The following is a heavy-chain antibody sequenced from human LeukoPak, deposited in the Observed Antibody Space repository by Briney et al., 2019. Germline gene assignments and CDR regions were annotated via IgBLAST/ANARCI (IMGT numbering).Heavy chain of an antibody. Sequence: PGASLRLSCAASGFTFSSYAMSWVRQAPGKGPEWVSSISGNGGSTKYADSVKGRFTISRDNSKNTLYLQMNSLRAEDTAVYYCAKGLTVTMWGQGMDVWGQGTTVTVSS. CDR3: AKGLTVTMWGQGMDV. V-gene: IGHV3-23*01. D-gene: IGHD4-11*01. CDR1: GFTFSSYA. CDR2: ISGNGGST. J-gene: IGHJ6*02.